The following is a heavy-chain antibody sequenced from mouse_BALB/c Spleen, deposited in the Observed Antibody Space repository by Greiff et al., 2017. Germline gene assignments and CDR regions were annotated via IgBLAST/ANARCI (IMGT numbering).Heavy chain of an antibody. D-gene: IGHD4-1*01. CDR2: IDPANGNT. Sequence: VQLQQSGAELVKPGASVKLSCTASGFNIKDSYMHWVKQRPEQGLEWIGRIDPANGNTKYDPKFQGKATITADTSSNTAYLQLSSLTSEDTAVYYCARYWDYAMDYWGQGSSVTVSA. J-gene: IGHJ4*01. CDR3: ARYWDYAMDY. CDR1: GFNIKDSY. V-gene: IGHV14-3*02.